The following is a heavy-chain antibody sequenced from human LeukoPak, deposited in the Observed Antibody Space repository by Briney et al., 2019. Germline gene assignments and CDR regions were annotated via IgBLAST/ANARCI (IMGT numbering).Heavy chain of an antibody. J-gene: IGHJ4*02. V-gene: IGHV4-59*08. CDR1: GGSISSYY. CDR2: IYYSGST. CDR3: ARLTYYDYYLDY. D-gene: IGHD3-3*01. Sequence: SETLSLTCTVSGGSISSYYWSWIRQPPGKGLEWIGYIYYSGSTNYNPSLKSRVTISVDTSKNQFSLKLSSVTAADTAVYYCARLTYYDYYLDYWGQGTLVTVSS.